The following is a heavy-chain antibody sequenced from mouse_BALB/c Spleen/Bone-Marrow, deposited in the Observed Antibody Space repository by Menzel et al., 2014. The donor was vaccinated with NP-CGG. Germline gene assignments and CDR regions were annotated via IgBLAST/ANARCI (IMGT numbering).Heavy chain of an antibody. CDR1: GYTFTSYW. CDR3: TRMWAY. J-gene: IGHJ3*01. V-gene: IGHV1S127*01. CDR2: IDPSDSYT. Sequence: QVQLQQPGAELVKPGASVKMSCKASGYTFTSYWMHWVKQRPGQGLEWIGTIDPSDSYTSYNQKFKGKATLTVDTSSSTAYMQLSSLTSEDSAVYYCTRMWAYWGQGTLVTASA.